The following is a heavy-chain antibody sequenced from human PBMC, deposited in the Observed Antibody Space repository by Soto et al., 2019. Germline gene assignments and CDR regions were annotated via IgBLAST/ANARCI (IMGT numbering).Heavy chain of an antibody. CDR2: ISASGGST. V-gene: IGHV3-23*01. Sequence: EVQLLDSGGGLVQPGGSLRLSCAASGFTFSNYVMNWVRQAPGKGLDWVSSISASGGSTYYADSVKGRFTISRDNSKNTLLLQMSSLGAEDRAVYNWAKGPRGSGYELDYWGQGTLV. D-gene: IGHD5-12*01. J-gene: IGHJ4*02. CDR1: GFTFSNYV. CDR3: AKGPRGSGYELDY.